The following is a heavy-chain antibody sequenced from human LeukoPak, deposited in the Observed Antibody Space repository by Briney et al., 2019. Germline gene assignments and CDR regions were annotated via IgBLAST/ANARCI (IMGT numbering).Heavy chain of an antibody. CDR3: ARVVTPAETPTLAWFDP. Sequence: SETLSLTCTVSGGSISSGSYYWGWIRQPPGKGLEWIGSIYYSGSTYYNPSLKSRVTISVDTSKNQFSLKLSSVTAADTAVYYCARVVTPAETPTLAWFDPWGQGTLVTVSS. CDR1: GGSISSGSYY. V-gene: IGHV4-39*01. J-gene: IGHJ5*02. CDR2: IYYSGST. D-gene: IGHD2-2*01.